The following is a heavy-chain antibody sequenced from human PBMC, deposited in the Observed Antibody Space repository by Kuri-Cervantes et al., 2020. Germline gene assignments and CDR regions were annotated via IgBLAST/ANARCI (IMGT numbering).Heavy chain of an antibody. J-gene: IGHJ4*02. V-gene: IGHV1-18*01. CDR2: ISGYNGDT. CDR3: ARDPGFDY. Sequence: ASVKVSCKASGGTFSSYAISWVRQAPGQGLEWMGGISGYNGDTNHLQNLQGRVTMTTETSTSTAYMELRSLRSDDTAIYYCARDPGFDYWGQGTLVTVSS. CDR1: GGTFSSYA.